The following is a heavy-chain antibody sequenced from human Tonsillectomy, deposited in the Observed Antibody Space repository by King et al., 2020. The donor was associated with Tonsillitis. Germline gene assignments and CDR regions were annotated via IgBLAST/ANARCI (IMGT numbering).Heavy chain of an antibody. D-gene: IGHD3/OR15-3a*01. Sequence: VQLVESGGGVVQPGRSLRLSCAASGFIFSSYGMHWVRQAPGKGLEWVAVIWYDGSNKYYADSVKGRFTISRDNSKNTLYLQMNSLRAEDTAVYYWAGDGDWGGGPYYYYMDVWGKGTTVTVPS. J-gene: IGHJ6*03. CDR1: GFIFSSYG. CDR2: IWYDGSNK. CDR3: AGDGDWGGGPYYYYMDV. V-gene: IGHV3-33*01.